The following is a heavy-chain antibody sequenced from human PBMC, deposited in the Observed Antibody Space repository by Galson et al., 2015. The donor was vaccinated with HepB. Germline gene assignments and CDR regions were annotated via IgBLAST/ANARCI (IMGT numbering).Heavy chain of an antibody. J-gene: IGHJ4*02. CDR2: IKEDGREK. CDR1: GFTLRSRW. CDR3: ARGNNPEY. Sequence: SLRLSCAGSGFTLRSRWMTWVRQSPEKGLEWVANIKEDGREKWYLDSVKGRFTISRDNAKNSLYLQMDSLRAEDTAVYFCARGNNPEYWGQGTQVTVSS. V-gene: IGHV3-7*01. D-gene: IGHD1/OR15-1a*01.